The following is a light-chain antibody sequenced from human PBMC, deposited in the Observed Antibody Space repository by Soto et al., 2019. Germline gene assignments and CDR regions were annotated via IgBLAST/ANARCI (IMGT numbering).Light chain of an antibody. CDR1: TSDIGNNY. Sequence: QSVLTQPPSVSAAPGQKVTISCSGSTSDIGNNYVSWYQQLPGTAPKLLIYENNKRPSGIPDRFSGSKSGTSATLGITGLQTGDEADYYCGTWDSSLSAWVFGGGIKVTVL. J-gene: IGLJ3*02. V-gene: IGLV1-51*02. CDR2: ENN. CDR3: GTWDSSLSAWV.